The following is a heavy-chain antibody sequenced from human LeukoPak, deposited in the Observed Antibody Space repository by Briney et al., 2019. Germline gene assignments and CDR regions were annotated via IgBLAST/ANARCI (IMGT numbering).Heavy chain of an antibody. V-gene: IGHV6-1*01. CDR3: ARRLTQYDCFDP. D-gene: IGHD2-2*01. CDR2: TYYRSTWYN. CDR1: GDSVSSNSVT. J-gene: IGHJ5*02. Sequence: SQTLSLTCAISGDSVSSNSVTWNWIRQSPSRGLEWLGRTYYRSTWYNDYAVSVRGRITVNPDTSKNQFSLHLNSVTPEGTAVYYCARRLTQYDCFDPWGQGILVTVSS.